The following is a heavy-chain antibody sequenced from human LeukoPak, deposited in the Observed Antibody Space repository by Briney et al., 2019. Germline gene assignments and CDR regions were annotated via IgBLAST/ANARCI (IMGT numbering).Heavy chain of an antibody. D-gene: IGHD3-22*01. CDR3: ARDFDSSGYYAGH. V-gene: IGHV1-2*02. CDR2: SNPKSGGT. CDR1: GYTFNDYY. Sequence: GASVKVSCKASGYTFNDYYIHWVRQAPGQGLEWMGWSNPKSGGTKYAQKFEGRVTMTRDTSISTVYMEVRRLRSDDTAVYYCARDFDSSGYYAGHGGQGTLVTVSS. J-gene: IGHJ4*02.